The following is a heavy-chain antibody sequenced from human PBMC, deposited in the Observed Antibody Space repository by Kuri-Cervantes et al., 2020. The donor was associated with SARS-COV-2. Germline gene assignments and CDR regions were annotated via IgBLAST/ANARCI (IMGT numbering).Heavy chain of an antibody. CDR1: GFTFSDYY. CDR3: AKDGDPDY. Sequence: GESLKISCAASGFTFSDYYMSWIRQAPGKGLEWVSYISSSSSYTNYADSVKGRFTISRDNAKNSPYLQMNSLRAEDTAVYYCAKDGDPDYWGQGTLVTVSS. CDR2: ISSSSSYT. D-gene: IGHD2-21*01. J-gene: IGHJ4*02. V-gene: IGHV3-11*05.